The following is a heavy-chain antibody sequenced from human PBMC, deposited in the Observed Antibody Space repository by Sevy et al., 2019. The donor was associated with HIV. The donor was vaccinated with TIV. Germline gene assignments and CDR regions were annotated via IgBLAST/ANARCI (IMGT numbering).Heavy chain of an antibody. D-gene: IGHD4-4*01. V-gene: IGHV3-30*09. CDR1: GFTFSSYA. CDR3: ARDNRLYDYSLEFDP. J-gene: IGHJ5*02. Sequence: GGSLRLSCAASGFTFSSYALLWVRQAPGKGLEWVSLISYDGSKKYYSDSVKDRFAISRDESKTTLFLQMNSLRSEDTAVYYCARDNRLYDYSLEFDPWGQGTLVTVSS. CDR2: ISYDGSKK.